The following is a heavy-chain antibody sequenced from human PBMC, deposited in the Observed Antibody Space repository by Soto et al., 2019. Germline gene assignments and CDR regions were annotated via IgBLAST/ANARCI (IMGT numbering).Heavy chain of an antibody. CDR3: ARLRGIAAAGNWFDP. CDR1: GYSFTSYW. CDR2: IYPGDSDT. V-gene: IGHV5-51*01. D-gene: IGHD6-13*01. Sequence: GESLKISCKGSGYSFTSYWIGWVRQMPGKGLEWMGIIYPGDSDTRYSPSFQGQVTISADKSISTAYLQWSSLKASDTAMYYCARLRGIAAAGNWFDPWGQGTLVTVSS. J-gene: IGHJ5*02.